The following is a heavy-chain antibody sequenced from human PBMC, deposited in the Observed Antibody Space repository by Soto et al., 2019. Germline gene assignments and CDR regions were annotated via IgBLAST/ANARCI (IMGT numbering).Heavy chain of an antibody. V-gene: IGHV1-18*01. J-gene: IGHJ5*02. Sequence: QVQLVQSGAEVKKPGASVKVSCKASGYTFTSYGISWVRQAPGQGLEWMGWISAYNGNTNYAQKLQGRVTMTTDTSTRIDYMEQRSLRSDDTAVYYCARSGYSSGWSWFDPWGQGTLVTVSS. CDR3: ARSGYSSGWSWFDP. D-gene: IGHD6-19*01. CDR1: GYTFTSYG. CDR2: ISAYNGNT.